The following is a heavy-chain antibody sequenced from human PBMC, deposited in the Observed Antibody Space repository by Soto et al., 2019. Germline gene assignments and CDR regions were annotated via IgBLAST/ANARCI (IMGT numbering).Heavy chain of an antibody. D-gene: IGHD3-16*01. CDR1: GFTFSSYA. CDR2: ISGSGGST. Sequence: GGSLRLSCAASGFTFSSYAMSWVRQAPGKGLEWVSAISGSGGSTYYADSVKGRFTISRDNSKNTLYLQMNSLRAEDTAVYYCATGGAEGYYFDYWGQGTLVTVSS. J-gene: IGHJ4*02. V-gene: IGHV3-23*01. CDR3: ATGGAEGYYFDY.